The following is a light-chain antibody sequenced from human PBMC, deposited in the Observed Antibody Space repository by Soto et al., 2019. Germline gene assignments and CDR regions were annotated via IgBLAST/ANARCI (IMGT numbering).Light chain of an antibody. CDR3: QQSYSTPWT. CDR1: QSISSY. V-gene: IGKV1-39*01. CDR2: AAS. Sequence: IKMTQSTSSLSGSVGDSVTITCPASQSISSYLNWYQQKPGKAPKLLIYAASSLQSGVPSRFSGSGSGTDFTLTISSLQPEDFATYYCQQSYSTPWTFGQGTKVDI. J-gene: IGKJ1*01.